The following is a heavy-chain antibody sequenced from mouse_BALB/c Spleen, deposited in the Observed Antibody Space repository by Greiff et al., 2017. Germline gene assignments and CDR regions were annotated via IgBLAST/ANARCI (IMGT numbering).Heavy chain of an antibody. D-gene: IGHD2-4*01. J-gene: IGHJ2*01. V-gene: IGHV1-15*01. Sequence: VQLQQSGAELVRPGASVTLSCKASGYTFTDYEMHWVKQTPVHGLEWIGAIDPETGGTAYNQKFKGKATLTADKSSSTAYMALRSLTSEDSAVYYCTRRTYDYYFDYWGQGTTLTVSS. CDR1: GYTFTDYE. CDR2: IDPETGGT. CDR3: TRRTYDYYFDY.